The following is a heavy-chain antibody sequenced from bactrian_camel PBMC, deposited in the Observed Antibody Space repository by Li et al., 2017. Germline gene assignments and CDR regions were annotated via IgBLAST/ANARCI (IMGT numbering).Heavy chain of an antibody. Sequence: VQLVESGGGSVEAGGSLTLSYAASGHRDAISCMGWFRQAPGKGLEWVSIINDGGRQTYYADSVKGRSTISRDNAKNTVFLLMSGLLPEDTAVYYCVRDLGVSGIWFGYWGQGTQGTV. CDR3: VRDLGVSGIWFGY. D-gene: IGHD3*01. CDR1: GHRDAISC. J-gene: IGHJ6*01. CDR2: INDGGRQT. V-gene: IGHV3S36*01.